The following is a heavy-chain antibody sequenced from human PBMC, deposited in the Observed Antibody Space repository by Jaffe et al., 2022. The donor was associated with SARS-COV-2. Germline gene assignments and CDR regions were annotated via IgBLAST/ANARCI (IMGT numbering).Heavy chain of an antibody. CDR3: ARDLINYDFWSGFDY. CDR2: ISSSGSTI. J-gene: IGHJ4*02. V-gene: IGHV3-48*03. CDR1: GFTFSSYE. Sequence: EVQLVESGGGLVQPGGSLRLSCAASGFTFSSYEMNWVRQAPGKGLEWVSYISSSGSTIYYADSVKGRFTISRDNAKNSLYLQMNSLRAEDTAVYYCARDLINYDFWSGFDYWGQGTLVTVSS. D-gene: IGHD3-3*01.